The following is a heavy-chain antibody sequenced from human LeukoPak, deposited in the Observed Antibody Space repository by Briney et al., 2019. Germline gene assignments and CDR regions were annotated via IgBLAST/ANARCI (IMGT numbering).Heavy chain of an antibody. CDR2: ISGSGGST. CDR3: AKDRRYSSGWYEGLFDY. J-gene: IGHJ4*02. V-gene: IGHV3-23*01. CDR1: GFTFSSYG. Sequence: GGTLRLSCAASGFTFSSYGMSWVRQAPGKGLEWVSAISGSGGSTYYADSVKGRFTISRDNSKNTLYLQMNSLRAEDTAVYYCAKDRRYSSGWYEGLFDYWGQGTLVTVSS. D-gene: IGHD6-19*01.